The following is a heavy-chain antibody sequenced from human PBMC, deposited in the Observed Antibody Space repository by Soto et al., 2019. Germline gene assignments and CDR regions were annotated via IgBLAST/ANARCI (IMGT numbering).Heavy chain of an antibody. D-gene: IGHD1-1*01. CDR2: IWYDGSNK. CDR1: GFTFSSYA. Sequence: GGSLRLSCASSGFTFSSYAMHCVRQAPGNGLEWVAVIWYDGSNKYYADSVKGRFTISRDNSKNTLYLQMNSLRAEDTAVYYCARDLRRWQAPWNYYYGMDVWGQGTTVTV. V-gene: IGHV3-30*19. CDR3: ARDLRRWQAPWNYYYGMDV. J-gene: IGHJ6*02.